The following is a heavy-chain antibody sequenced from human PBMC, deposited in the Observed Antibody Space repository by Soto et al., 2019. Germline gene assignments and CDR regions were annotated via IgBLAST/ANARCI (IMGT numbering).Heavy chain of an antibody. Sequence: QVQLQQWGAGLLKPSETLSLTGAVYGGSFSGYYWSWIRQPPGKGLEWIGEINHSGSTNYNPSLKSRVAISVDTSKNQFSLKLSSVTAADTAVYYCARGPYSSSWYNAFDIWGQGTMVTVSS. CDR3: ARGPYSSSWYNAFDI. CDR2: INHSGST. CDR1: GGSFSGYY. J-gene: IGHJ3*02. V-gene: IGHV4-34*01. D-gene: IGHD6-13*01.